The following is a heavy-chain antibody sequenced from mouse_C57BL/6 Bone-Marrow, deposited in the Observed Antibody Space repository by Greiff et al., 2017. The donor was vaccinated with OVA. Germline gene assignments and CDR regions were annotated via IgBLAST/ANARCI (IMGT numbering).Heavy chain of an antibody. CDR2: IWTGGGT. Sequence: VQGVESGPGLVAPSQSLSITCTVSGFSLTSYAISWVRQPPGKGLEWLGVIWTGGGTNYNSALKSSLSISKDNSKSQVFIKMNSLQTDDTARYYCARHSSGSFAYWGQGTLVTVSA. CDR3: ARHSSGSFAY. J-gene: IGHJ3*01. D-gene: IGHD3-1*01. V-gene: IGHV2-9-1*01. CDR1: GFSLTSYA.